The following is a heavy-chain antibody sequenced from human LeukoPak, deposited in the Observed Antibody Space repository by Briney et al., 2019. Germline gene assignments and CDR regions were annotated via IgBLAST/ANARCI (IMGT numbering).Heavy chain of an antibody. CDR1: GFTFSSYA. Sequence: GGSLRLSCAASGFTFSSYAMSWVREAPGKGLEWVSLISGSGGNTYYADSVKGRFTISRDNSKNTLYLQMNSLRADDTAVYYCAKDDPNDYMPWIYWGQGTLVTAPS. V-gene: IGHV3-23*01. CDR3: AKDDPNDYMPWIY. J-gene: IGHJ4*02. D-gene: IGHD4-11*01. CDR2: ISGSGGNT.